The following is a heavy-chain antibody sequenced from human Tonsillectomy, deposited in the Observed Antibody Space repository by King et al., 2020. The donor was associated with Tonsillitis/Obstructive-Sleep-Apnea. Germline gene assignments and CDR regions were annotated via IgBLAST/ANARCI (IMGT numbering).Heavy chain of an antibody. Sequence: VQLVESGGGVVQPGRSLRLSCAASGFTFSEYGMYWVRQAPGKGLDWVAAISRDGSSKFYSDSVRGRFAISRDNSKSTLYLRLNSVTAGDTALYYCARERRMKYYMDVWGKGTTVTVSS. J-gene: IGHJ6*03. V-gene: IGHV3-30*03. CDR3: ARERRMKYYMDV. CDR2: ISRDGSSK. D-gene: IGHD2/OR15-2a*01. CDR1: GFTFSEYG.